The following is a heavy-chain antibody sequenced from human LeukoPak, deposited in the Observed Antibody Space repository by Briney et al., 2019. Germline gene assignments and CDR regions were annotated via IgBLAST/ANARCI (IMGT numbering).Heavy chain of an antibody. D-gene: IGHD3-16*01. CDR1: GGTFSSYA. J-gene: IGHJ4*02. V-gene: IGHV1-69*01. Sequence: ASVKVSCKASGGTFSSYAVSWVRQAPGQGLEWMGGIIPIFGTTNYAQKFPGRVTITADESTSTAYMELSSLRSEDTAVYYCARGNLPLGGWYDYWGQGTLVTVSS. CDR2: IIPIFGTT. CDR3: ARGNLPLGGWYDY.